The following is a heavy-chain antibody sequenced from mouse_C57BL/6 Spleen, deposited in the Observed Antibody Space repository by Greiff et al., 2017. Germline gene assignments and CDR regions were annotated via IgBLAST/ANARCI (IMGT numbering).Heavy chain of an antibody. V-gene: IGHV5-9-1*02. Sequence: EVKLMESGEGLVKPGGSLKLSCAASGFTFSSYAMSWVRQTPEKRLEWVAYISSGGDYIYYADTVKGRFTIARANARNTLYLQMSSLKSEDTAMYYCTRDDDYGAWFAYWGQGTLVTVSA. CDR2: ISSGGDYI. CDR1: GFTFSSYA. J-gene: IGHJ3*01. D-gene: IGHD2-4*01. CDR3: TRDDDYGAWFAY.